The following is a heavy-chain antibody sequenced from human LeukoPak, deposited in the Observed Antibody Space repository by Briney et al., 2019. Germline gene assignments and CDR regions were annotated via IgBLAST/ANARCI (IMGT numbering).Heavy chain of an antibody. J-gene: IGHJ6*03. Sequence: SETLSLTCTVSGGSISSYYWSWIRQPPGQGLEWIGYIYYSGSTNYNPSLKSRVTISVDTSKNQFSLKLSSVTAADTAVYYCARVNGDYVRYYYYYMDVWGKGTTVTVSS. CDR3: ARVNGDYVRYYYYYMDV. CDR2: IYYSGST. CDR1: GGSISSYY. V-gene: IGHV4-59*01. D-gene: IGHD4-17*01.